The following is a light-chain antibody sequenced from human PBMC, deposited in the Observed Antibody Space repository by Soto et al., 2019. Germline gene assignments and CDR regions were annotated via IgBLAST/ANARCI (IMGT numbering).Light chain of an antibody. V-gene: IGLV1-47*01. CDR2: RNN. Sequence: QSLLTQPPSSYVTPGQLVTISCSGSTSNIGSNYVYWYHQLPGTAPKLLIYRNNQRPSGVPDRFSGSKSGTSASLAISGLRSDDEADYFCATWDDSLNGFYVFGTGTKVTVL. CDR3: ATWDDSLNGFYV. CDR1: TSNIGSNY. J-gene: IGLJ1*01.